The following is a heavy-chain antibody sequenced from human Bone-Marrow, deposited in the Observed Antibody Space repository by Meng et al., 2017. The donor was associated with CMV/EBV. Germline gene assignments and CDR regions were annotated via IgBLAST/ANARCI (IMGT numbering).Heavy chain of an antibody. Sequence: SGFTSSNYYMSCSRREPGKELVWFSYITNSNSSTKYADSVKSRFTISRDNAKNSLFLQMNSLRADDTAVYYCARGSFEYSYVFFDHWCQGTLVTVSS. J-gene: IGHJ4*02. CDR1: GFTSSNYY. D-gene: IGHD5-18*01. CDR3: ARGSFEYSYVFFDH. CDR2: ITNSNSST. V-gene: IGHV3-11*06.